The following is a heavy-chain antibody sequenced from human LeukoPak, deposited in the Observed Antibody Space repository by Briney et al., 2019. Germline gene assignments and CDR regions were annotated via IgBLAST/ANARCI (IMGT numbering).Heavy chain of an antibody. CDR3: ARLSGITMIVVLISDAFDI. CDR2: IYHSGST. V-gene: IGHV4-39*01. Sequence: PSETLSLTCTVSGGSISSSSYYWGWIRQPPGKGLEWIGSIYHSGSTYYNPSLKSRVTISVDTSKNQFSLKLSSVTAADTAVYYCARLSGITMIVVLISDAFDIWGQGTMVTVSS. D-gene: IGHD3-22*01. J-gene: IGHJ3*02. CDR1: GGSISSSSYY.